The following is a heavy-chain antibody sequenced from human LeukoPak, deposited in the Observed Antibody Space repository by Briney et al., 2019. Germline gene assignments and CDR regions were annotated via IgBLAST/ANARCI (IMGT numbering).Heavy chain of an antibody. Sequence: GESLKISCKTSGYSFSSYWIGWVRQMPGKGLEWMGIIYPGDSDTRYSPSFQGQVTISADKSISTAYLQWSSLKASDTAMYYCARQFGVTTDPFDYWGQGTLVTVSS. CDR1: GYSFSSYW. D-gene: IGHD4-17*01. CDR3: ARQFGVTTDPFDY. CDR2: IYPGDSDT. V-gene: IGHV5-51*01. J-gene: IGHJ4*02.